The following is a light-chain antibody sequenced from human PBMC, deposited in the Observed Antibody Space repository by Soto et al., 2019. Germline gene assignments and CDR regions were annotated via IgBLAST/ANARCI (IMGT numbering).Light chain of an antibody. Sequence: DIQMTQSPSTLSASVGDRVTITCRASQSISSWLAWYQQKPGKAPKLLIYDASSLESGVPSRFSGSGSGTEFTLTISSLQPDDFATYYCQQDNGYSGGFTFGPGTKVDIK. CDR3: QQDNGYSGGFT. CDR2: DAS. V-gene: IGKV1-5*01. CDR1: QSISSW. J-gene: IGKJ3*01.